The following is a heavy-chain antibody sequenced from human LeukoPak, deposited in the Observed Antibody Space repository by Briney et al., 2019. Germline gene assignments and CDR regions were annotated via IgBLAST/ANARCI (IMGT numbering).Heavy chain of an antibody. CDR1: GYSISSGYY. J-gene: IGHJ4*02. Sequence: SETLSLTCTVSGYSISSGYYWGWIRQPPGKGLGWIGSIYHSGSTYYNPSLKSRVTISVDTSKNQFSLKLSSVTAADTAVYYCARVLGEGYFDYWGQGTLVTVSS. CDR2: IYHSGST. V-gene: IGHV4-38-2*02. D-gene: IGHD3-16*01. CDR3: ARVLGEGYFDY.